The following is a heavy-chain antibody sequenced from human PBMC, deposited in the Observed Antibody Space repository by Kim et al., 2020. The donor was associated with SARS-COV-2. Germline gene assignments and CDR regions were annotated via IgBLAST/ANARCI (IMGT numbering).Heavy chain of an antibody. V-gene: IGHV4-59*01. Sequence: SETLSLTCTVSGGSISSYYWSWIRQPPGKGLEWIGYIYYSGSTNYNPSLKSRVTISVDTSKNQFSLKLSSVTAADTAVYYCARGETEQQLPHILFMDVWGQGTTVTVSS. D-gene: IGHD6-13*01. J-gene: IGHJ6*02. CDR2: IYYSGST. CDR1: GGSISSYY. CDR3: ARGETEQQLPHILFMDV.